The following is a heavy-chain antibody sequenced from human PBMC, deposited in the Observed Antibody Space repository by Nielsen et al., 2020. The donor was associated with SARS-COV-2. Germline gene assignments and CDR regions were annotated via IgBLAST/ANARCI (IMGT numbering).Heavy chain of an antibody. Sequence: GESLKISCTASGFTFSSYAMHWVRQAPGKGLEWVAVISYDGSNKYYADSVKGRFTISRDNSKNTLYLQMNSLRAEDTAVYYCATHGTTVTTWVPYYYYGMDVWGQGTTVTVSS. CDR3: ATHGTTVTTWVPYYYYGMDV. V-gene: IGHV3-30-3*01. J-gene: IGHJ6*02. CDR2: ISYDGSNK. D-gene: IGHD4-17*01. CDR1: GFTFSSYA.